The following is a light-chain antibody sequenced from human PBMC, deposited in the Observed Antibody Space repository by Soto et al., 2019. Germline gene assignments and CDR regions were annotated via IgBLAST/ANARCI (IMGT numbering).Light chain of an antibody. CDR3: QQIYSMPRT. CDR2: TAS. J-gene: IGKJ1*01. V-gene: IGKV1-39*01. Sequence: DIEMTQSPSSLSASVGDRVTITCRASQSISFYLNWYQQKPGKAPKLLIYTASNVQSGVPSRISGSGSGTEFTLTITSLQPEDFATYYCQQIYSMPRTFGQGTRWIS. CDR1: QSISFY.